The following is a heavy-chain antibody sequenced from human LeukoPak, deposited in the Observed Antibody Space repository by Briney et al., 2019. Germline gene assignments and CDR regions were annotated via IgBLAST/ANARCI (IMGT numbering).Heavy chain of an antibody. CDR3: AKEPSIAVAEAFDI. Sequence: GGSLRLSCAASGFTFSSNWMSWVRQAPGEGLEWVSVISGSGGTTFYADSVKGRFTISRDNSKNTLYLQMNSLRAEDTALYYCAKEPSIAVAEAFDIWGQGTMVTVSS. V-gene: IGHV3-23*01. J-gene: IGHJ3*02. CDR2: ISGSGGTT. CDR1: GFTFSSNW. D-gene: IGHD6-19*01.